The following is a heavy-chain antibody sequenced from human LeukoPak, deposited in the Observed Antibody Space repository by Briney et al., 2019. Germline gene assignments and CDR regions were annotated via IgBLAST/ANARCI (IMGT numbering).Heavy chain of an antibody. J-gene: IGHJ4*02. Sequence: GESLKTSCQGTGYTSTTYTICWMRPMPGKGLEWRGSIYPGDSRTTYSPSFQGRVTITADKSIRTAYLQWNSLKAADTAIYYCVRHLSGITSCLNYWGPGTLITVAS. CDR3: VRHLSGITSCLNY. CDR1: GYTSTTYT. CDR2: IYPGDSRT. V-gene: IGHV5-51*01. D-gene: IGHD2-2*01.